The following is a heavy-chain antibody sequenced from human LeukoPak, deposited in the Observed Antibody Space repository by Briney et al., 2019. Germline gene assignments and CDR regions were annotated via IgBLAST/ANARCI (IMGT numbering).Heavy chain of an antibody. D-gene: IGHD3-22*01. CDR3: AKVKARDYYDRSATGWALDY. CDR2: ISGSGGST. J-gene: IGHJ4*02. Sequence: GGSLRLSCAASGFTFSSYAMSWVRQAPGKGLEWVSAISGSGGSTYYADSVKGRFTISRDNSKNTLYLQMNSLRAEDTAVYYCAKVKARDYYDRSATGWALDYWGQGTLVTVSS. CDR1: GFTFSSYA. V-gene: IGHV3-23*01.